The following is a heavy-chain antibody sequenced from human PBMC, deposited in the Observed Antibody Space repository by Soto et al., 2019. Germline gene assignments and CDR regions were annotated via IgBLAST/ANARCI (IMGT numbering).Heavy chain of an antibody. Sequence: SETLSLTFTVSGCSISSYYWSWVRQPPGKGLEWIGYIYYSGSTNYNPSLKSRVTISVDTSKNQFSLKLSSVTAADTAVYYCARVFGTRYSYGPWGQGTLVTVSS. CDR1: GCSISSYY. D-gene: IGHD5-18*01. J-gene: IGHJ5*02. CDR3: ARVFGTRYSYGP. V-gene: IGHV4-59*01. CDR2: IYYSGST.